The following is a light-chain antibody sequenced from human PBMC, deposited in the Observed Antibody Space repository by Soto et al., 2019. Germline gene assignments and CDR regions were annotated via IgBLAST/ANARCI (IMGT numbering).Light chain of an antibody. CDR2: DDS. V-gene: IGLV3-21*02. Sequence: SYALTQPSSVSVAPGQTAKITCGGNNIGSKSVHWYQQKAGQAPVLVVHDDSDRPSGIPERFSGSNSANTATLTISRVEAGDEADYYCQVWESSGDQVVFAGGTKVTVL. CDR3: QVWESSGDQVV. J-gene: IGLJ2*01. CDR1: NIGSKS.